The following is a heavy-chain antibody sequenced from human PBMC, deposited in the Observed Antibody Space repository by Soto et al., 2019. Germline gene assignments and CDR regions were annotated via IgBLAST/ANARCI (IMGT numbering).Heavy chain of an antibody. CDR1: GFTFSSYA. Sequence: QTGGSLRLSCAASGFTFSSYAMSWVRQAPGKGLEWVSAISGSGGSTYYADSVKGRFTISRDNSKNTLYLQMNSLRAEDTAVYYCAKTGRPVGCSGGSCYPRPYYYGMDVWGQGTTVTVSS. D-gene: IGHD2-15*01. CDR3: AKTGRPVGCSGGSCYPRPYYYGMDV. CDR2: ISGSGGST. J-gene: IGHJ6*02. V-gene: IGHV3-23*01.